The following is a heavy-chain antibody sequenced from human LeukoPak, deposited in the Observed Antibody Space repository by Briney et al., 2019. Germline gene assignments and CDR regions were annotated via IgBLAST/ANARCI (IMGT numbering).Heavy chain of an antibody. D-gene: IGHD3-10*01. V-gene: IGHV4-30-2*01. J-gene: IGHJ4*02. CDR3: ARDGGSGSRHFDY. CDR2: IYHSGST. CDR1: GGSISSGGYS. Sequence: SETLSLTCAVSGGSISSGGYSWSWIRQPPGKGLEWIGYIYHSGSTYYNPSLKSRVTISVDRSRNQFSLKLSSVTAADTAVYYCARDGGSGSRHFDYWGQGTLVTVSS.